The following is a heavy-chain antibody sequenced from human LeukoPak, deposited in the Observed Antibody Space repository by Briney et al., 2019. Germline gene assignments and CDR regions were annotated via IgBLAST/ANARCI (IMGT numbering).Heavy chain of an antibody. CDR1: GFTFSGYW. J-gene: IGHJ4*02. D-gene: IGHD3-22*01. CDR3: ASAYSSGYYFFDY. CDR2: INSDGRST. V-gene: IGHV3-74*01. Sequence: GGSLRLSCAASGFTFSGYWMHWVRQAPGKGLVWVSRINSDGRSTSYADSVKGRFTISRDNAKNTLDLQMNSLRAEDMAVYYCASAYSSGYYFFDYWGQGTLVTVSS.